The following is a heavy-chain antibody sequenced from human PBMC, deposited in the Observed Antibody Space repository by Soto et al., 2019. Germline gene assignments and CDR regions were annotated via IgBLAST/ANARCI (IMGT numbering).Heavy chain of an antibody. D-gene: IGHD3-22*01. Sequence: SETLSLTRTVTGCSIRSCTYHRGCIRQPPGEGLEWIGSIYYSGSTYFNPSLKSRVIISVDTSKNQFSLKLSSVTAADTAVYYCARHQETSVVVIIEPFDYWGQGTLVTVSS. V-gene: IGHV4-39*01. CDR1: GCSIRSCTYH. J-gene: IGHJ4*02. CDR2: IYYSGST. CDR3: ARHQETSVVVIIEPFDY.